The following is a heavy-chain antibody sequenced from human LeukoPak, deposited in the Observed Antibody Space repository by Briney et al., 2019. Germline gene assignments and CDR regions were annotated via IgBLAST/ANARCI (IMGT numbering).Heavy chain of an antibody. CDR2: INPNSGGT. D-gene: IGHD2-2*01. CDR1: GYTFTSYD. Sequence: ASVKVSCKASGYTFTSYDINWVRQAPGQGLEWMGWINPNSGGTNYAQKFQGRVTLTRDTSISTAYMEMSRLRSDATAVYYCARWGGDCSSTSCYGEHFDYWGQGTLVTVSS. CDR3: ARWGGDCSSTSCYGEHFDY. V-gene: IGHV1-2*02. J-gene: IGHJ4*02.